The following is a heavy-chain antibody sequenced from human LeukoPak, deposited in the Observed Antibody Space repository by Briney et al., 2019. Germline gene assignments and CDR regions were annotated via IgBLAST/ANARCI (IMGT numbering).Heavy chain of an antibody. V-gene: IGHV1-46*01. CDR2: INPSGGST. J-gene: IGHJ3*02. CDR1: GYTFINNC. Sequence: GASVKVSCKASGYTFINNCMHWVRQAPGQGLEWMGMINPSGGSTNYAQKFQGRVTVTRDTSTSTVYMELSSLRSEDTALYYCARSIYGGNSGAAFDIWGQGTMVTVSS. CDR3: ARSIYGGNSGAAFDI. D-gene: IGHD4-23*01.